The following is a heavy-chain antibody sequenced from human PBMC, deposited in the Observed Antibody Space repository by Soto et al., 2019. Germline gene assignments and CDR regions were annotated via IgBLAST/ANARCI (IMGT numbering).Heavy chain of an antibody. D-gene: IGHD3-22*01. CDR1: GGSVSSGSYY. J-gene: IGHJ4*02. Sequence: PSETLSLTCTVSGGSVSSGSYYWSWIRQPPGKGLEWIGYIYYSGSTNYNPSLKSQVTISVDTSKNQFSLKLSSVTAADTAVYYCARDTNYYDSSGLNWGQGTLVTVSS. V-gene: IGHV4-61*01. CDR2: IYYSGST. CDR3: ARDTNYYDSSGLN.